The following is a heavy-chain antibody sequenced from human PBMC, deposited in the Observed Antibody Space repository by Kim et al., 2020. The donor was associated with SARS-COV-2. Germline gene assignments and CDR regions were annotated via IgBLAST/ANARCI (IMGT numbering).Heavy chain of an antibody. D-gene: IGHD6-19*01. V-gene: IGHV6-1*01. CDR3: VRYSGWYYFDY. J-gene: IGHJ4*02. Sequence: NGYAVSVRSRITINPATSKNQFSLQLTSVTPEDTAFYYCVRYSGWYYFDYWGQGTLVTVSA. CDR2: N.